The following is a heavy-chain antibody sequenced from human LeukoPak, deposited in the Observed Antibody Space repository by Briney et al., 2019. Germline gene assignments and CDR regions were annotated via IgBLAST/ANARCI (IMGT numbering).Heavy chain of an antibody. Sequence: GGSLRLSCAASGFTFSGSAMHWVRQASGKGLEWVGRIRSKANSYGTAYAGSVKGRFTIARDDSKNTAYLQMNSLKSEDTAVYYCTRHGVDGSGSYYAFDIWGQGTMVTVSS. CDR1: GFTFSGSA. CDR3: TRHGVDGSGSYYAFDI. J-gene: IGHJ3*02. CDR2: IRSKANSYGT. V-gene: IGHV3-73*01. D-gene: IGHD3-10*01.